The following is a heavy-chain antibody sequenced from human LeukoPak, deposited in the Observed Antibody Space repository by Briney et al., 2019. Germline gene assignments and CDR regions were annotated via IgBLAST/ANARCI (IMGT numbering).Heavy chain of an antibody. CDR3: AKDHYWSIDY. CDR1: GFAFSTNW. CDR2: IKSDGIST. D-gene: IGHD3-3*01. J-gene: IGHJ4*02. Sequence: GGSLRLSCAASGFAFSTNWMHWVRQAPGQGLVWVSRIKSDGISTDYADSVKGRFTISKDNAKNTLYLQMNSLRAEDSAVYYCAKDHYWSIDYWGQGTLVTVSS. V-gene: IGHV3-74*01.